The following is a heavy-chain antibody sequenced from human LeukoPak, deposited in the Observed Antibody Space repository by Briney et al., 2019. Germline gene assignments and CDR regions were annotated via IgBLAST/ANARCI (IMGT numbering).Heavy chain of an antibody. CDR1: GFTFSSYS. Sequence: GGSLRLSCAASGFTFSSYSMNWVRQAPGKGLEWVSYISSSSSTIYYADSVKGRFTISRDNAKNSLYLQMNSLRAEDTAVYYCARDAPRGDPPGTFDIWGQGTMVTVSS. D-gene: IGHD3-3*01. CDR3: ARDAPRGDPPGTFDI. CDR2: ISSSSSTI. J-gene: IGHJ3*02. V-gene: IGHV3-48*04.